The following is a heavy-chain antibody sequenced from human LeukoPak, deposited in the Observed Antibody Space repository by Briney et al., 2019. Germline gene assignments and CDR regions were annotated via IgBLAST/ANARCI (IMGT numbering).Heavy chain of an antibody. Sequence: SETLSLTCTVSGGSISSGDYYWSWIRQPPGTGLEWIGYIYYSGSTYYNPSLKSRVTISVDTSKNQFSLKLSSVTAADTAVYYCAREHYDFWSGYYRNWFDHWGQGTLVTVSS. CDR1: GGSISSGDYY. CDR2: IYYSGST. D-gene: IGHD3-3*01. V-gene: IGHV4-30-4*08. CDR3: AREHYDFWSGYYRNWFDH. J-gene: IGHJ5*02.